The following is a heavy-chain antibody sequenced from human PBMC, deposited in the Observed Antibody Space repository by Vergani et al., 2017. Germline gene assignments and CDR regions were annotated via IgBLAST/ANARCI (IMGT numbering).Heavy chain of an antibody. Sequence: QMQLVQSGPEVKKPGTSVKVSCKASGFTFTSSAVQWVRQARGQRLEWIGWIVVGSGNTNYAQKFQERVTISRDMSTSTAYMELSSLRSEDTAVYYCARDPLDYATVGDFDYWGQGTLVTVSS. CDR2: IVVGSGNT. CDR3: ARDPLDYATVGDFDY. V-gene: IGHV1-58*01. D-gene: IGHD4-17*01. CDR1: GFTFTSSA. J-gene: IGHJ4*02.